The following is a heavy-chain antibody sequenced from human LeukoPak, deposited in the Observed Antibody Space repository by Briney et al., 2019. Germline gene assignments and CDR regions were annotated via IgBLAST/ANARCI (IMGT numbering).Heavy chain of an antibody. CDR3: AREGAGSFGGDYYMDV. CDR1: GFTFSSYS. D-gene: IGHD3-3*01. Sequence: PGGSLRLSCAASGFTFSSYSVNWVRQAPGKGLAWVSYISSSSSTIYYADSVKGRLTISRDNAKNSLYLQMNSLRAEDTAVYYCAREGAGSFGGDYYMDVWGKGTTVTVSS. V-gene: IGHV3-48*01. J-gene: IGHJ6*03. CDR2: ISSSSSTI.